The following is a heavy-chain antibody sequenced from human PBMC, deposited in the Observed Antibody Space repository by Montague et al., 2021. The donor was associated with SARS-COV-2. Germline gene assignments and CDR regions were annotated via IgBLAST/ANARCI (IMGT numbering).Heavy chain of an antibody. J-gene: IGHJ4*02. CDR2: ISSSGSTI. Sequence: SLRLSCSASGFTFSSYSMNWVRQAPGKGLEWVSYISSSGSTIYYADSVKGRFTISRDNAKNSLYLQMNSLRAEDTAVYYCARDRPRIVGATDFDYWGQGTLVTVSS. D-gene: IGHD1-26*01. CDR1: GFTFSSYS. V-gene: IGHV3-48*04. CDR3: ARDRPRIVGATDFDY.